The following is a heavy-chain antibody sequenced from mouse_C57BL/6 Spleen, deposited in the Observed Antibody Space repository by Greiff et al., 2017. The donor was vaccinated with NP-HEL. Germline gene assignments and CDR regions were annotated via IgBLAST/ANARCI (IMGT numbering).Heavy chain of an antibody. V-gene: IGHV1-80*01. CDR3: ARRAGEYYFDY. CDR1: GYAFSSYW. J-gene: IGHJ2*01. Sequence: VQGVESGAELVKPGASVKISCKASGYAFSSYWMNWVKQRPGKGLEWIGQIYPGDGDTNYNGKFKGKATLTADKSSSTAYMQLSSLTSEDSAVYFCARRAGEYYFDYWGQGTTLTVSS. D-gene: IGHD4-1*01. CDR2: IYPGDGDT.